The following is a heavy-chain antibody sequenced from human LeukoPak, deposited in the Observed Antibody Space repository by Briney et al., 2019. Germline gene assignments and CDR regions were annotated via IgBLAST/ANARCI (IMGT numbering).Heavy chain of an antibody. CDR2: ISSSSSYI. D-gene: IGHD1-26*01. CDR1: GFTFSSYE. Sequence: GGSLRLSCAASGFTFSSYEMNWVRQAPGKGLEWVSSISSSSSYIYYADSVRGRFTISRDNAKNSLYLQMNSLRAEDTAVYYCARVGGSYDYYYYYMDVWGKGTTVTISS. CDR3: ARVGGSYDYYYYYMDV. J-gene: IGHJ6*03. V-gene: IGHV3-21*01.